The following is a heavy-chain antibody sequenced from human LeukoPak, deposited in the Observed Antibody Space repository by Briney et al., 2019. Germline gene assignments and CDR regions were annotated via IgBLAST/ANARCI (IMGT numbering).Heavy chain of an antibody. J-gene: IGHJ4*02. V-gene: IGHV4-38-2*02. CDR1: GFSINYGYY. CDR2: IYHSGTS. Sequence: SETLSLTCTVSGFSINYGYYWAWIRQPPGKGLEWLGTIYHSGTSYYNPSLKSRVTISVDTSRSQFSLRLSSLTAADTAVYYCARRGFGELFSSLDFWGQGILVTVSS. CDR3: ARRGFGELFSSLDF. D-gene: IGHD3-10*01.